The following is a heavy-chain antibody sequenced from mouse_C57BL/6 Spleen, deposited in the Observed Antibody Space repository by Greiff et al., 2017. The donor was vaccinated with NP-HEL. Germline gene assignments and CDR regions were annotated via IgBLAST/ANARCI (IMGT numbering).Heavy chain of an antibody. Sequence: EVMLVESGGALVKPGGSLNLSCAASGFTFSSYGLSWVRQPPAKRLEWVAPISSGGSSTSYPDSVKGRFTISEDNAKNTLYLRMSGLTSGDTAMNYCAEHNTGSALYFDYWGQGTPLTVSS. CDR2: ISSGGSST. CDR3: AEHNTGSALYFDY. V-gene: IGHV5-6*01. CDR1: GFTFSSYG. D-gene: IGHD1-1*01. J-gene: IGHJ2*01.